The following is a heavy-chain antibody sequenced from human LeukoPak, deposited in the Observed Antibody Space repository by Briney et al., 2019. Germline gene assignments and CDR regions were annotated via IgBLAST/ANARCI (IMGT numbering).Heavy chain of an antibody. J-gene: IGHJ5*02. CDR1: GGSISSYY. D-gene: IGHD3-22*01. V-gene: IGHV4-59*01. Sequence: KSSETLSLTCTVSGGSISSYYWSWIRQPPGKGLEWIGYIYYSGSTNYNPSLKSRVTISVDTSKNQFSLKLSSVTAADTAVYYCARRWSGYYDSSGYYSARGWFDPWGQGTLVTVSS. CDR3: ARRWSGYYDSSGYYSARGWFDP. CDR2: IYYSGST.